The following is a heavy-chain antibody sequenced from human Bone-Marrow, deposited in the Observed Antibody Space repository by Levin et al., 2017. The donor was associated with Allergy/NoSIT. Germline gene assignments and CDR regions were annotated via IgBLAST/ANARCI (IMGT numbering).Heavy chain of an antibody. J-gene: IGHJ5*02. D-gene: IGHD3-3*01. Sequence: GGSLRLSCAASGFTFSSYAMHWVRQAPGKGLEWVAVISYDGSNKYYADSVKGRFTIPRDNSKNTLYLQMNRLRAEDTAVYYCARDFYDFWSGHRGFDPWGQGTLVTVSS. CDR2: ISYDGSNK. CDR3: ARDFYDFWSGHRGFDP. V-gene: IGHV3-30-3*01. CDR1: GFTFSSYA.